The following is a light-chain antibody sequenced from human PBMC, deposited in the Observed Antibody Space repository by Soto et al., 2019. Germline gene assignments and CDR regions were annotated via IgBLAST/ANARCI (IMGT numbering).Light chain of an antibody. J-gene: IGKJ1*01. CDR1: QSVTGNY. Sequence: EVALTQSAGTLPLSPGERVTLSCRASQSVTGNYLAWYQKRPGQAPGLLIYGASSRATGIPDRFSGSGSGTAFTLTISRREPEDLAVEYCEQYGSAPPWAFVNGNKVVIK. CDR2: GAS. V-gene: IGKV3-20*01. CDR3: EQYGSAPPWA.